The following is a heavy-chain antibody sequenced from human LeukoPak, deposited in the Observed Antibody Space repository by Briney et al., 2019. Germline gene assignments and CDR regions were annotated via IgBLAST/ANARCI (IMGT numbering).Heavy chain of an antibody. J-gene: IGHJ6*03. CDR1: GGSISSYY. V-gene: IGHV4-59*08. Sequence: PSETLSLTCTVSGGSISSYYWSWTRQPPGKGLEWIGYVYCSGSTNSNPSLKSRVTISVDTSKNQFSLKLSSVTAADTAVYYCARHSSYQLRKGYYYNMDVWGQGTTVTVSS. CDR3: ARHSSYQLRKGYYYNMDV. D-gene: IGHD2-2*01. CDR2: VYCSGST.